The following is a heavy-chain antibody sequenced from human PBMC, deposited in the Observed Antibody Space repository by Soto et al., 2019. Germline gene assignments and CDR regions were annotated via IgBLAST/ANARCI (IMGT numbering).Heavy chain of an antibody. CDR1: GFTFSNYG. CDR3: ANNRAARPPPYYFPY. V-gene: IGHV3-30*18. J-gene: IGHJ4*02. CDR2: IASDGRDK. Sequence: QVQLVESGGGVVQPGRSLRLSCEASGFTFSNYGMHWVRQAPGKGLEWVAVIASDGRDKKFADSVKGRFTISRDNSRETLYQQRTSRSPENMALFYGANNRAARPPPYYFPYWGQGPLVTVSS. D-gene: IGHD6-13*01.